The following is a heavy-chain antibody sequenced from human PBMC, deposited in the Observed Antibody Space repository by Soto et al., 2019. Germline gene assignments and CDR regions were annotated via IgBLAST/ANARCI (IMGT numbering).Heavy chain of an antibody. CDR1: GFTVSSNY. J-gene: IGHJ6*03. Sequence: EVQLVESGGGLVQPGGSLRLSCAASGFTVSSNYMSWVRQAPGKGLEWVSVIYSGGITYYADSVKGRFTISRDNSKNTLYLRMNSLRAEDTAVYYCARGIAASGIYEYYYYYMDVWGSGTTVTVSS. CDR2: IYSGGIT. CDR3: ARGIAASGIYEYYYYYMDV. V-gene: IGHV3-66*01. D-gene: IGHD6-13*01.